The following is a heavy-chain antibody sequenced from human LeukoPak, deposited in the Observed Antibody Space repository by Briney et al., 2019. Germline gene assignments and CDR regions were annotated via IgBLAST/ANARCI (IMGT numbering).Heavy chain of an antibody. CDR3: AKDPGFIVVVPAAPDY. CDR1: GFTFSSYG. V-gene: IGHV3-30*02. Sequence: GGSLRLSCAASGFTFSSYGMHWVRQAPGKGLEWVAFIRYDGSNKYYADSVKGRFTISRDNSKNTLYLQMNSLRAEDTAVYYCAKDPGFIVVVPAAPDYWGQGTLVTASS. J-gene: IGHJ4*02. D-gene: IGHD2-2*01. CDR2: IRYDGSNK.